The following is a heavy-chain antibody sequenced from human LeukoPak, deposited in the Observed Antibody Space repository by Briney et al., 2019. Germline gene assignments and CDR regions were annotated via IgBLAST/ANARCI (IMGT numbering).Heavy chain of an antibody. CDR3: AKTQNMLQQLANFDY. CDR2: ISGSGGST. CDR1: GFTFSSYG. J-gene: IGHJ4*02. V-gene: IGHV3-23*01. D-gene: IGHD6-13*01. Sequence: PGGSLRLSCAASGFTFSSYGMSWVRQAPGKGLEWVSAISGSGGSTYYADSVKGRFTISRDNSKNTLYLQMNSLRAEDTAVYYCAKTQNMLQQLANFDYWGQGTLVTVSS.